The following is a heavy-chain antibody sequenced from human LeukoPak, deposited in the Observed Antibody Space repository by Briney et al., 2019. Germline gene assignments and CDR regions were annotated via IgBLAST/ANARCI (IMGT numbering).Heavy chain of an antibody. Sequence: GGSLRLSCAASGFTFSSYWMHWVRQAPGKGLVWVSHIINDGSRTSYADSVKGRFTISRDNAKHMVYLQMNSLRAEDTAVYYCARSDGGFDYWGQGTLVTVSA. CDR1: GFTFSSYW. J-gene: IGHJ4*02. CDR3: ARSDGGFDY. D-gene: IGHD5-24*01. CDR2: IINDGSRT. V-gene: IGHV3-74*01.